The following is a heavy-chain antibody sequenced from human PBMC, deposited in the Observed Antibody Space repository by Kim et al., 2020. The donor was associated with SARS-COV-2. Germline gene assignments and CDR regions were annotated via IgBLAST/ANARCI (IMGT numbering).Heavy chain of an antibody. CDR1: GGSISSGDYY. CDR2: IYYSGST. CDR3: ARYDFPDAFDI. D-gene: IGHD3-3*01. V-gene: IGHV4-30-4*01. Sequence: SETLSLTCTVSGGSISSGDYYWSWIRQPPGKGLEWIGYIYYSGSTYYNPSLKSRVTISVDTSKNQFSLKLSSVTAADTAVYYCARYDFPDAFDIWGQGTMVTVSS. J-gene: IGHJ3*02.